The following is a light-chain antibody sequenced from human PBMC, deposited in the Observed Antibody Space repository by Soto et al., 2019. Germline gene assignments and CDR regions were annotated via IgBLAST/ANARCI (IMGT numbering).Light chain of an antibody. V-gene: IGKV3-20*01. J-gene: IGKJ2*01. CDR2: VAS. CDR3: QHYGRSPLMYT. Sequence: EIVLTQSPGTLSLSPGERATLSCRASRSLTSNFLAWYQQKPGQAPRLRMYVASTRAAGVPDRFSGSGSGTDFTLTITRLEPEDFAVYYCQHYGRSPLMYTFGQGTKLGVK. CDR1: RSLTSNF.